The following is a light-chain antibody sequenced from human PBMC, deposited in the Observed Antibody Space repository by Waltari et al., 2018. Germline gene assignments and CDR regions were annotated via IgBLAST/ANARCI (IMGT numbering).Light chain of an antibody. CDR2: GAG. CDR1: QSVSTY. Sequence: EIVLSQSPGTLSVSPGERATLSCRASQSVSTYLAWYQKKPGLAPRLVSYGAGNRATGSPDRFSGSGSGTDFTLTISRLEPEDFAVYYWQHYGSSPLTFGGGTKVEIK. V-gene: IGKV3-20*01. J-gene: IGKJ4*01. CDR3: QHYGSSPLT.